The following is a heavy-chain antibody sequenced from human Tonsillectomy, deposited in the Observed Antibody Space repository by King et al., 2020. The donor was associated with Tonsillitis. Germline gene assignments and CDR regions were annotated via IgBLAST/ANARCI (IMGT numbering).Heavy chain of an antibody. CDR3: AGGGITFGTPLN. CDR2: INYSGNT. D-gene: IGHD3-16*01. J-gene: IGHJ4*02. CDR1: GGSISSGSYY. V-gene: IGHV4-31*03. Sequence: VQLQESGPGLVKPSQTLSLTCTVSGGSISSGSYYWSWIRQHPGKGLEWIGYINYSGNTYYNPSLKSRVTISVDTSKNQFSLRLGSVTAADTAVYFCAGGGITFGTPLNWGQGTQVTVSS.